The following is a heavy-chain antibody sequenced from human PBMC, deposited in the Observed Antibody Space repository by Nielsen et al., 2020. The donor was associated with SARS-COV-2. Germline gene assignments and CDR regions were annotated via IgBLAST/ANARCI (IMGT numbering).Heavy chain of an antibody. Sequence: GGSLRLSCAASGFPFSSYEMNWVRQAPGKALEWLSYIGGNGRNIFYADSVKGRFTISRDNAENSLYLQMDSLRADDTAVYYCARYLGELLPYYFYGMDVWGQGTTVTVSS. V-gene: IGHV3-48*03. CDR2: IGGNGRNI. CDR3: ARYLGELLPYYFYGMDV. CDR1: GFPFSSYE. D-gene: IGHD1-26*01. J-gene: IGHJ6*02.